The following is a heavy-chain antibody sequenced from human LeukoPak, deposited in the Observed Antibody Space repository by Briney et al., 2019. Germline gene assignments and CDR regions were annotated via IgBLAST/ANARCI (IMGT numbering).Heavy chain of an antibody. V-gene: IGHV3-53*05. CDR1: GFTVSSNY. Sequence: GGSLRLSCAASGFTVSSNYMSWVRQAPGKGLEWVSVIYSGGSTYYADSVKGRFTISRDNSKNTLYLQMNSLRAEDTAVYYCAKVSRYCSSTSCYTSYYYYGMDVWGQGTTVTVSS. CDR3: AKVSRYCSSTSCYTSYYYYGMDV. CDR2: IYSGGST. D-gene: IGHD2-2*02. J-gene: IGHJ6*02.